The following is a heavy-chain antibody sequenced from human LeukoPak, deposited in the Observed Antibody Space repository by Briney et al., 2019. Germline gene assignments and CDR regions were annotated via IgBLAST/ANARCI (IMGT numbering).Heavy chain of an antibody. D-gene: IGHD3-22*01. CDR3: ARVYSDTSGYYPSFGY. CDR1: GFTFSGYE. V-gene: IGHV3-48*03. CDR2: ISSSGSTS. J-gene: IGHJ4*02. Sequence: GGSLRLSCAASGFTFSGYEMNWVRQAPGKGLEWVSYISSSGSTSYYADSVRGRFTISRDNAKNSLFLQMNSLRFEDTAVYYCARVYSDTSGYYPSFGYWGQGTLVTVSS.